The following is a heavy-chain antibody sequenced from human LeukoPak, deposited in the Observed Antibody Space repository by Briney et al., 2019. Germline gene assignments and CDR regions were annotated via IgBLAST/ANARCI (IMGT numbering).Heavy chain of an antibody. V-gene: IGHV2-5*02. D-gene: IGHD1-26*01. CDR1: GFSLSTSGVG. Sequence: SGPTLVNPTQTLTLTCTFSGFSLSTSGVGVVWILQPPGKALEWLALIYWDDDKRYSPSLKSSLTITKDTSNNQVVLTMTNMDPVDTATYFCAHKPTKATLDYGGQETLVTVSS. J-gene: IGHJ4*02. CDR2: IYWDDDK. CDR3: AHKPTKATLDY.